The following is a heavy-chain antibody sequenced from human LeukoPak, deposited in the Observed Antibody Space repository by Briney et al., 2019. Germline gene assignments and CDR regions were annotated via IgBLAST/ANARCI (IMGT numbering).Heavy chain of an antibody. J-gene: IGHJ3*02. CDR3: ARAGDGGARLGAFDI. CDR1: GFTFSSYA. D-gene: IGHD4-23*01. Sequence: PEGSLRLSCAASGFTFSSYAMSWVRQAPGKGLEWVSAIYSGGSTYYVGSVKGRFTISRDNSKNTLYLQMNSLRAEDTAVYYCARAGDGGARLGAFDIWGQGTMVTVSS. CDR2: IYSGGST. V-gene: IGHV3-23*05.